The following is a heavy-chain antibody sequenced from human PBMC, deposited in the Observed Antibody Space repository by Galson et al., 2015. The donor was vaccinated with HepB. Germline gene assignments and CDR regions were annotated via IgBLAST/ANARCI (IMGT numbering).Heavy chain of an antibody. Sequence: LRLSCAASGSTFSDYYMTWIRQAPGKGLEWVSYISSSGGTTISYADSVKGRVTISRDNAKNSLYLQMNSLRAEDTAVYYCARATLGWFDPWGQGTLVTVSS. CDR3: ARATLGWFDP. J-gene: IGHJ5*02. CDR1: GSTFSDYY. CDR2: ISSSGGTTI. V-gene: IGHV3-11*01. D-gene: IGHD2/OR15-2a*01.